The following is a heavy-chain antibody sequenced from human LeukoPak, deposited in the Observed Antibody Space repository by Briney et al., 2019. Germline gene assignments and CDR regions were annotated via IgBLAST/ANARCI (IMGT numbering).Heavy chain of an antibody. CDR2: IYHSGST. Sequence: SETLSLTCTVSGGSISSGGYYWSWIRQPPGKGLEWIGYIYHSGSTYYNPSLKSRVTISVDRSKNQFSLKLSSVTAADTAVYYCARYPTLVWGGYSYGYSRDDAFDIRGQGTMVTVSS. CDR1: GGSISSGGYY. CDR3: ARYPTLVWGGYSYGYSRDDAFDI. D-gene: IGHD5-18*01. J-gene: IGHJ3*02. V-gene: IGHV4-30-2*01.